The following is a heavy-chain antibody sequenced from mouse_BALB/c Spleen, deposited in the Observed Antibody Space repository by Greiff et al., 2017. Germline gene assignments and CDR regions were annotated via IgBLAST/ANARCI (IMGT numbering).Heavy chain of an antibody. CDR2: ISSGGST. J-gene: IGHJ3*01. CDR3: ARVIPFAY. D-gene: IGHD2-4*01. V-gene: IGHV5-6-5*01. Sequence: VQLKESGGGLVKPGGSLKLSCAASGFTFSSYAMSWVRQTPEKRLEWVASISSGGSTYYPDSVKGRFTISRDNARNILYLQMSSLRSEDTAMYYCARVIPFAYWGQGTLVTVSA. CDR1: GFTFSSYA.